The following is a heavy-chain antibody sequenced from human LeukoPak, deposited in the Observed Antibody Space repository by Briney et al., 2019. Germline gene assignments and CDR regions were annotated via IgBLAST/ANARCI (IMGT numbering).Heavy chain of an antibody. CDR3: ARDCSGADCYSGNAFDI. Sequence: GASVKVSCKTSGYTFTDYYVQWVRQAPGQGLEWMGWINPSDGDTKSARKFQGRVTMTRDTSISTAYLELSRLTSDDTAIYYCARDCSGADCYSGNAFDIWGQGTMVTVSS. CDR1: GYTFTDYY. J-gene: IGHJ3*02. CDR2: INPSDGDT. D-gene: IGHD2-15*01. V-gene: IGHV1-2*02.